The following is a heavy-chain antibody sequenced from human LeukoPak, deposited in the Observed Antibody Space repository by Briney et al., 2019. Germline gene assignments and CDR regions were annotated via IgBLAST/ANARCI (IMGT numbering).Heavy chain of an antibody. J-gene: IGHJ6*04. Sequence: GGSLRLSCAASGFTFSTHRMNWVRQAPGKGLEWVADISGSSDDLHYADSVTGRFTISRDNAKDSVYLQMNSLRVEDTAVYYCARDSGRYGYYMDVWGEGTTVTVSS. CDR3: ARDSGRYGYYMDV. V-gene: IGHV3-48*01. CDR2: ISGSSDDL. CDR1: GFTFSTHR. D-gene: IGHD1-26*01.